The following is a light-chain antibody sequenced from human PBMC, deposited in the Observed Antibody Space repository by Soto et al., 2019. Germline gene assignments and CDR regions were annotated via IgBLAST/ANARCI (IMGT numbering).Light chain of an antibody. CDR1: QSIDIY. J-gene: IGKJ1*01. CDR3: QQSYSHPT. V-gene: IGKV1-39*01. Sequence: QLTQSPSSLSASVGDRVTITCRASQSIDIYLDWYQQKPGKAPKLLMYTASSLQGGVPSRFSGSGSVTDLTLTISSLQPEDFATYYCQQSYSHPTFGQGTKVEVK. CDR2: TAS.